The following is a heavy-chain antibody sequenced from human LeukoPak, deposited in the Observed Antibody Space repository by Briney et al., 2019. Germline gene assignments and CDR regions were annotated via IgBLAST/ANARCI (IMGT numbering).Heavy chain of an antibody. CDR2: ISGSGGST. D-gene: IGHD3-10*01. J-gene: IGHJ6*03. V-gene: IGHV3-23*01. Sequence: GGSLRLSCAASGFTFSSYAMSWVRQAPGKGLEWVSTISGSGGSTYYADSVKGRFTISRDNSKNTLYLQMNSLRSDDTAVYYCARDFPRMSWFGELPVPYYYYYYYMDVWGKGTTVTISS. CDR1: GFTFSSYA. CDR3: ARDFPRMSWFGELPVPYYYYYYYMDV.